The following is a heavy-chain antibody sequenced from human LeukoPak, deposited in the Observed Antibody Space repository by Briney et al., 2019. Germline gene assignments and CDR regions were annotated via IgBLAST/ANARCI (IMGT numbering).Heavy chain of an antibody. CDR3: GRVAAAGIYPYYYNAMDV. CDR1: GYTFTGYY. Sequence: ASVNVSYKASGYTFTGYYIHWVRQAPRQPLEWIGWVNPNSGGTNYEQKFQGRVTMTRDTSISTVYMELSSLRSDVTAVYYCGRVAAAGIYPYYYNAMDVWGQGTTVTVSS. D-gene: IGHD6-13*01. J-gene: IGHJ6*02. V-gene: IGHV1-2*02. CDR2: VNPNSGGT.